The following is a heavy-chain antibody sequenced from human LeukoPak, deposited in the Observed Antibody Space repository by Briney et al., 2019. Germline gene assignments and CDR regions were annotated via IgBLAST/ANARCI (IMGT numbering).Heavy chain of an antibody. Sequence: SETLSLTCTVSGGSISSYYWSWIRQPPGKGLEWIGYIYYSGSTNYNPSLKSRVTISVDTSKNQFSLKLSSVTAADTAVYYCARAGQGIAATDFDYWGQGTLVTVSS. D-gene: IGHD6-25*01. V-gene: IGHV4-59*08. CDR2: IYYSGST. CDR1: GGSISSYY. J-gene: IGHJ4*02. CDR3: ARAGQGIAATDFDY.